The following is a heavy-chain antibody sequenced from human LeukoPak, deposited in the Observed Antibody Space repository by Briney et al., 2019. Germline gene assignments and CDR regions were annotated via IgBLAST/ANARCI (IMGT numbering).Heavy chain of an antibody. CDR1: GFTFSGYW. CDR2: IKPDGSEK. J-gene: IGHJ3*02. Sequence: GGSLRLSCAASGFTFSGYWMSWVRQAPGKGLEWVANIKPDGSEKFSVDSVKGRFTISRDNAKNSLYLQMNSLRAEDTAVYYCARARNRDAFDIWGQGTMVTVSS. V-gene: IGHV3-7*01. CDR3: ARARNRDAFDI. D-gene: IGHD1-14*01.